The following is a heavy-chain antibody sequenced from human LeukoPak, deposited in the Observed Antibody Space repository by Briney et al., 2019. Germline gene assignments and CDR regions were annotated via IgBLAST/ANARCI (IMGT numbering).Heavy chain of an antibody. Sequence: PSETLSLTCTVSGGSISSYYWSWLRQPPGKGLEWIGYIYYSGSTNYNPSLKSRVTISVDTSKNQFSLKLSSVTAADTAVYYCARGRGGSGWHRGGDHYYMDVWGKGTTVTISS. CDR2: IYYSGST. J-gene: IGHJ6*03. D-gene: IGHD6-19*01. CDR1: GGSISSYY. CDR3: ARGRGGSGWHRGGDHYYMDV. V-gene: IGHV4-59*01.